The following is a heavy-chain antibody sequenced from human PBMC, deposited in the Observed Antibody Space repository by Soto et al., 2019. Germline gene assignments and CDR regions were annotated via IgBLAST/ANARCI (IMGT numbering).Heavy chain of an antibody. D-gene: IGHD1-26*01. Sequence: PSETLSLTCTVSGGYISRDYWSWIRQSPGKGLEWIGYIYYTGSTNYNPSLKSRFTISVDTSKNQFSLKLSSVTAADTAVYYCVKGGTSKFDPWGQGTLVTVSS. CDR2: IYYTGST. V-gene: IGHV4-59*01. CDR3: VKGGTSKFDP. J-gene: IGHJ5*02. CDR1: GGYISRDY.